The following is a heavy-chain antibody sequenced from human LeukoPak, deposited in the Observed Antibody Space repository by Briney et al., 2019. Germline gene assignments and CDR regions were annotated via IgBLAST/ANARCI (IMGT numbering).Heavy chain of an antibody. CDR2: IYYSGST. J-gene: IGHJ4*02. Sequence: SETLSLTSTVSGGSISSSSYYWGWIRQPPGKGLEWIGSIYYSGSTYYNPSLKSRVTISVDTSKNQFSPKLSSVTAADTAVYYCARHIGPFYSSGWYGDTPFDYWGQGTLVTVSS. CDR1: GGSISSSSYY. D-gene: IGHD6-19*01. V-gene: IGHV4-39*01. CDR3: ARHIGPFYSSGWYGDTPFDY.